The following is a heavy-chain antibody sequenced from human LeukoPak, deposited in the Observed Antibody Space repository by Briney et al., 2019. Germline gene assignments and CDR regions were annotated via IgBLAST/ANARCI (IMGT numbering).Heavy chain of an antibody. D-gene: IGHD6-13*01. J-gene: IGHJ4*02. CDR3: ASWGAAAGKRFDY. CDR1: GFRFNTYW. CDR2: ISSSGSTI. V-gene: IGHV3-48*04. Sequence: GGSLRLSCAASGFRFNTYWMNWVRQDPGKGLEWVSYISSSGSTIYYADSVKGRFTISRDNAKNSLYLQMNSLRAEDTAVYYCASWGAAAGKRFDYWGQGTLVTVSS.